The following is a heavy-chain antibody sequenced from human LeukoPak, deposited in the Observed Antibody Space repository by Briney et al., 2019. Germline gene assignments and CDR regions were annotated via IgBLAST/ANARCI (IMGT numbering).Heavy chain of an antibody. J-gene: IGHJ6*02. Sequence: EATVKVSCKASGGTFSSYAISWVRQAPGQGLEWMGGIVPIFGTANYAQKFQGGVTITADESTSTAYMELSSLRSEDTAVYYCASDYYGMDVWGQGTTVTVSS. CDR2: IVPIFGTA. CDR1: GGTFSSYA. V-gene: IGHV1-69*13. CDR3: ASDYYGMDV.